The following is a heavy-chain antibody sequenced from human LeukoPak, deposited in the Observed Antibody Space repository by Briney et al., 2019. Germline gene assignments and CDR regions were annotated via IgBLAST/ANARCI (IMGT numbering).Heavy chain of an antibody. CDR3: ARVRGVMGFDI. CDR2: IYSSGST. CDR1: GGAISSYY. D-gene: IGHD3-10*01. V-gene: IGHV4-4*07. J-gene: IGHJ3*02. Sequence: SETLSLTCTVSGGAISSYYWSWIRQPAGKGLEWIGRIYSSGSTYYNPSLKSRVTISVDTSKNQFSLKLSSVTAADTAVYYCARVRGVMGFDIWGQGTMVTVSS.